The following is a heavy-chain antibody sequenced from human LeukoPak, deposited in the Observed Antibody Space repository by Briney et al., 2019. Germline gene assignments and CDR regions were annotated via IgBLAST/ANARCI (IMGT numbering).Heavy chain of an antibody. Sequence: GGSLRLSCAASGFTFSSYAMSWVRRAPGKGLEWVSSISGSGGSTYYADSVKGRFTISRDNSKNTLYLQMNSLRAEDTAVYYCARVSLGYSYGQRYYYYYMDVWGKGTTVTVSS. CDR3: ARVSLGYSYGQRYYYYYMDV. J-gene: IGHJ6*03. CDR2: ISGSGGST. CDR1: GFTFSSYA. V-gene: IGHV3-23*01. D-gene: IGHD5-18*01.